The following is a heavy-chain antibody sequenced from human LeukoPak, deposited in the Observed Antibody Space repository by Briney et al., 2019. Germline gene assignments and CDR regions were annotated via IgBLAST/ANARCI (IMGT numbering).Heavy chain of an antibody. CDR2: IYYSGST. J-gene: IGHJ6*02. CDR1: GGSISSYY. V-gene: IGHV4-59*01. CDR3: ARDSHYGDYIRSYYYGMDV. D-gene: IGHD4-17*01. Sequence: SETLSLTCTVSGGSISSYYWSWIRQPPEKGLEWIGYIYYSGSTNYNPSLKSRVTISVDTSKNQFSLKLSSVTAADTAVYYCARDSHYGDYIRSYYYGMDVWGQGTTVTVSS.